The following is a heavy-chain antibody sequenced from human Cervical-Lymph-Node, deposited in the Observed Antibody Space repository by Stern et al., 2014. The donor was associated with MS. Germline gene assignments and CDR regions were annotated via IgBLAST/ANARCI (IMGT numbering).Heavy chain of an antibody. D-gene: IGHD6-19*01. Sequence: QVQLVQSGAEVKKPGASVKVSCKASGYTFTSYYMHWVRQAPGQGLEWMGIINPSGGSTSYAQKFQGRVTMTRDTSTSTVYMELSSLRSEDTAVYYCARGRYSSAKSHNWFDPWGQGTLVTVSS. CDR3: ARGRYSSAKSHNWFDP. CDR2: INPSGGST. J-gene: IGHJ5*02. V-gene: IGHV1-46*03. CDR1: GYTFTSYY.